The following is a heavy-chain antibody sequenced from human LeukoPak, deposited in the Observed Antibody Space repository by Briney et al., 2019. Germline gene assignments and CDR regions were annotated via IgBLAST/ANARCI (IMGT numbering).Heavy chain of an antibody. CDR3: AIIAAAGLEEMNFDY. CDR2: INPSGGST. CDR1: EYTFTSYY. D-gene: IGHD6-13*01. J-gene: IGHJ4*02. V-gene: IGHV1-46*01. Sequence: ASVKVSCKASEYTFTSYYMHWVRQAPGQGLEWMGIINPSGGSTSYAQKFQGRVTMTRDMSTSTVYMELSSLRSEDTAVYYCAIIAAAGLEEMNFDYWGQGTLVTVSS.